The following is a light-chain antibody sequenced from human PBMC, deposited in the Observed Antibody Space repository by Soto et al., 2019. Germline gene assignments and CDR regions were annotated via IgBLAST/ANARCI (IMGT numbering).Light chain of an antibody. J-gene: IGLJ2*01. Sequence: QSALTQPASVSGSPGQSVTISCTATTSDLGIYNYVSWYQQHPAKAPKLMIYAFSNRPSGVSDRFSGSKSGNTASLTISGLQVEDEADYYCSSYTNNAVVFGGGTKVTVL. CDR2: AFS. V-gene: IGLV2-14*03. CDR3: SSYTNNAVV. CDR1: TSDLGIYNY.